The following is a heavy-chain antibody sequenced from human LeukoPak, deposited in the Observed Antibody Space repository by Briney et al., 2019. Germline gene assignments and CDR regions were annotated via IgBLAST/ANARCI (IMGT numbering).Heavy chain of an antibody. V-gene: IGHV3-23*01. CDR2: ITDNLST. J-gene: IGHJ5*02. CDR1: GFIFSSYA. CDR3: AKSGVNWFDP. D-gene: IGHD7-27*01. Sequence: PGGSLRLSCAASGFIFSSYAMSWVRQAPGKGLEWVSSITDNLSTYYADSVKGWFTISRDNSRNTLFLQMNSLSADDTAVYYCAKSGVNWFDPWGQGTLVTVSS.